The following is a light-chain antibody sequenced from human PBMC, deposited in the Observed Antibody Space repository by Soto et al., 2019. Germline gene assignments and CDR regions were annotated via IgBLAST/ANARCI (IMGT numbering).Light chain of an antibody. J-gene: IGKJ4*01. V-gene: IGKV3-20*01. CDR3: QQFSSYHLN. CDR1: QTVRNNY. CDR2: DAS. Sequence: EFVLAQSPGTLSLSPGERATLSCRASQTVRNNYLAWYQQKPGQAPRLLIYDASSRATGIPDRFSGGGSGTDFTLTISRLEPEDFEVYYCQQFSSYHLNFGRGPK.